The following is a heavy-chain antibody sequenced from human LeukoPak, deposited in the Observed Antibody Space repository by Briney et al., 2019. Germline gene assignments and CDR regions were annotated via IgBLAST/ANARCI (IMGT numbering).Heavy chain of an antibody. CDR2: IYYSGST. D-gene: IGHD4-11*01. CDR1: GGSISRYY. CDR3: AVYQGGTDPLSTVNTYDY. Sequence: SETLSLTCTVSGGSISRYYWSWIRQPPGKGLEWIGYIYYSGSTNYNPSLKSRVTISVDTSKNQFSLKLSSVTAADTAVYYCAVYQGGTDPLSTVNTYDYWGQGTLVTVSS. J-gene: IGHJ4*02. V-gene: IGHV4-59*08.